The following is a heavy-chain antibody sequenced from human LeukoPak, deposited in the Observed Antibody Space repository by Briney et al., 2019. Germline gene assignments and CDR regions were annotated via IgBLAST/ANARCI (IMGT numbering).Heavy chain of an antibody. J-gene: IGHJ4*02. Sequence: GGSLRLSCAASGFTFSSYAMSWVRQAPGKGLEWVSSISDSDGSTFYADSVKGRFTISTDNSKNTLYLQMNSLRAEDTAVYYCATSPFDYWGQGTLVTVSS. CDR3: ATSPFDY. V-gene: IGHV3-23*01. CDR1: GFTFSSYA. CDR2: ISDSDGST.